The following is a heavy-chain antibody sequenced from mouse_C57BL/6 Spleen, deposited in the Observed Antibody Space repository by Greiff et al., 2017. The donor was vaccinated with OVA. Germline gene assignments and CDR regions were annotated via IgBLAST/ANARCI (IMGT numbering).Heavy chain of an antibody. CDR1: GFSLSTSGMG. CDR2: IYWDDDK. J-gene: IGHJ4*01. D-gene: IGHD2-5*01. CDR3: ARRVPYCSNYEAMDY. V-gene: IGHV8-12*01. Sequence: QVTLKESGPGILQPSQTLSLTCSFSGFSLSTSGMGVSWIRQPSGKGLEWLAHIYWDDDKRYNPSLKSRPTISKDTSRTQVFLKITSVDTADTATNYCARRVPYCSNYEAMDYWGQGTSVTVSS.